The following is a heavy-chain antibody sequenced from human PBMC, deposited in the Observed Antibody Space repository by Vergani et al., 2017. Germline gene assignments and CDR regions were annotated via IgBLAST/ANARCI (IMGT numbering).Heavy chain of an antibody. CDR3: ARASVSSSWQKPFYYYYDMDV. J-gene: IGHJ6*02. D-gene: IGHD6-13*01. CDR2: ISSSGSTI. Sequence: VQLVESGGGLVKPGGSLRLSCAASGFTFSSYEMNWVRQAPGKGLEWVSYISSSGSTIYYADSVKGRFTISRDNAKNSLYLQMNSLRAEDTAVYYCARASVSSSWQKPFYYYYDMDVWGQGTTVTVSS. CDR1: GFTFSSYE. V-gene: IGHV3-48*03.